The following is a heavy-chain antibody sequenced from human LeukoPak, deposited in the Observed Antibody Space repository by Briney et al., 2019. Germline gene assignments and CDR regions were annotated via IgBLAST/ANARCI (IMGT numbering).Heavy chain of an antibody. J-gene: IGHJ4*02. D-gene: IGHD6-19*01. Sequence: SETLSLTCAVSGVSISSSNWWSWVRQPPGKGLEWIGEIYHSGSTTYNPSLKSRVTISVDKSENQFSLKLSSVTAADTAVYYCARETRRGGSGAYFWGQGTLVTVSS. CDR2: IYHSGST. V-gene: IGHV4-4*02. CDR1: GVSISSSNW. CDR3: ARETRRGGSGAYF.